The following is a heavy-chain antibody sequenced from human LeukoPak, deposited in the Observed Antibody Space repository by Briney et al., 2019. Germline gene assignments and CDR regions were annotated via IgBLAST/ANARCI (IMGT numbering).Heavy chain of an antibody. J-gene: IGHJ4*02. CDR2: IIPIFGIA. CDR1: GGTFSSYA. V-gene: IGHV1-69*04. D-gene: IGHD2-15*01. CDR3: ARASQSGIYCSGGSCYFDY. Sequence: GSSVKVSCKASGGTFSSYAISWVRQAPGQGLEWMGRIIPIFGIANYAQKFQGRVTITADKSTSTAYMELSSLRSEDTAVYYCARASQSGIYCSGGSCYFDYWGQGTLVTVSS.